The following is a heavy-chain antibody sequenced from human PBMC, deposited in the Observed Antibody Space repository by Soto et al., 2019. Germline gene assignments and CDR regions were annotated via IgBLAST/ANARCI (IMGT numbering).Heavy chain of an antibody. CDR3: ARRTGLTSYYYYGMDV. Sequence: SETLSLTCTVSGGSISSGDYYWSWIRQPPGKGLEWVGYIYYSGSTYYNPSLKSRVTISVDTSKNQFSLKLSSVTAADTAVYYCARRTGLTSYYYYGMDVGGQGTTVTVS. CDR2: IYYSGST. D-gene: IGHD2-2*01. J-gene: IGHJ6*02. CDR1: GGSISSGDYY. V-gene: IGHV4-30-4*01.